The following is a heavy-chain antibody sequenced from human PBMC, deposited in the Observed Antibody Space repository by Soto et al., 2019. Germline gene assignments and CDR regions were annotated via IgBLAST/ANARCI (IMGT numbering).Heavy chain of an antibody. J-gene: IGHJ6*02. V-gene: IGHV1-18*04. CDR1: GYTFTRYG. Sequence: ASVKVSCKASGYTFTRYGISWVRQAPGQGLEWMGWMSAYNGNTNYAQKLQGRVTMTTDTSTSTAYMELRSLSSDDTAVYYCASCENTIFGVVITYYYYGMDVWRQGTTVTVSS. D-gene: IGHD3-3*01. CDR2: MSAYNGNT. CDR3: ASCENTIFGVVITYYYYGMDV.